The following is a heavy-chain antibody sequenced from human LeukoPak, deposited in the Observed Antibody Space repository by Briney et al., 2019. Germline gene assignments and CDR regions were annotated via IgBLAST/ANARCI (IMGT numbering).Heavy chain of an antibody. CDR2: IIPIFGTA. CDR3: ARYCSSTSCYRYFDY. Sequence: ASVKVSCKASGGTFSRYAISWVRQAPGQGLEWMGGIIPIFGTANYAQKFQGRVTITADKSTSTAYMELSSLRSEDTAVYYCARYCSSTSCYRYFDYWGQGTLVTVSS. CDR1: GGTFSRYA. V-gene: IGHV1-69*06. D-gene: IGHD2-2*01. J-gene: IGHJ4*02.